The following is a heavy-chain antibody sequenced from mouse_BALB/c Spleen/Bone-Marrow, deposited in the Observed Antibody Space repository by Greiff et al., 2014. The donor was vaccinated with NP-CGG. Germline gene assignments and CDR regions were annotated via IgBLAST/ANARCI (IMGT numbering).Heavy chain of an antibody. V-gene: IGHV1-5*01. CDR2: IYPGNSDT. Sequence: EVQGVESGTVLARPGASVKMSCKASGYSFSNNWMHWVKQRPGQGLEWIGAIYPGNSDTSYNQKFKGKAKLTAVTSASTAYMELSSLTNEDSAVYFCTRSGYYYAMDYWGQGTSVTVSS. J-gene: IGHJ4*01. D-gene: IGHD4-1*01. CDR3: TRSGYYYAMDY. CDR1: GYSFSNNW.